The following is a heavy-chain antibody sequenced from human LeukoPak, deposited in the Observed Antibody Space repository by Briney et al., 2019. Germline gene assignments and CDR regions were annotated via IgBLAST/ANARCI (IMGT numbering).Heavy chain of an antibody. Sequence: GESLRISCKGSGYSFTSYWISWVRQMPGKGLEWMGRIDPGDSYTNYSPSFQGHVTISAYKSISTAYLQWSRLKASDTAMYYCASRYGEEYYYGMDVWGQGTTVTVSS. CDR2: IDPGDSYT. J-gene: IGHJ6*02. CDR3: ASRYGEEYYYGMDV. V-gene: IGHV5-10-1*01. D-gene: IGHD4-17*01. CDR1: GYSFTSYW.